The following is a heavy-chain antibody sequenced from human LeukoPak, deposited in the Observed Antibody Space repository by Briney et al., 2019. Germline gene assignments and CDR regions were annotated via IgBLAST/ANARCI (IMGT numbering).Heavy chain of an antibody. J-gene: IGHJ4*02. Sequence: GGSLRLSCAASGFTFSSYAMHWVRQAPGKGLEWVAVISYDGSNKYYADSVKGRFTISRDNSKNTLYLQMNSLRAEDTAVYYCAKDNASGSYLRYYFDYWGQGTLVTVSS. V-gene: IGHV3-30*04. CDR1: GFTFSSYA. CDR2: ISYDGSNK. D-gene: IGHD1-26*01. CDR3: AKDNASGSYLRYYFDY.